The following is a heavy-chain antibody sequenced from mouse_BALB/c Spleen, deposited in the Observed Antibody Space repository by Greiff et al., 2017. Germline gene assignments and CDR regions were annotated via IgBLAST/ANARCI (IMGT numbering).Heavy chain of an antibody. V-gene: IGHV5-17*02. J-gene: IGHJ1*01. CDR1: GFTFSSFG. Sequence: DVKLVESGGGLVQPGGSRKLSCAASGFTFSSFGMHWVRQAPEKGLEWVAYISSGSSTIYYADTVKGRFTISRDNPKNTLFLQMTSLRSEDTAMYYCARGVVALYWYFDVWGAGTTVTVSS. CDR2: ISSGSSTI. CDR3: ARGVVALYWYFDV. D-gene: IGHD1-1*01.